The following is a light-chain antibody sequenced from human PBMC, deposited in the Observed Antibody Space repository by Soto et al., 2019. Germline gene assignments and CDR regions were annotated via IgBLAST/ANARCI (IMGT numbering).Light chain of an antibody. CDR1: TCDIGAFNY. CDR3: CSYAGSYTLV. V-gene: IGLV2-11*01. CDR2: DVN. Sequence: QSALTQPPSASGSPGQSFTISCTGTTCDIGAFNYVSWYQQRPGKAPKLIIYDVNKRPSGVPDRFSGSKSGNTASLTIYVLQAEDEADYYCCSYAGSYTLVFGTGTKVTVL. J-gene: IGLJ1*01.